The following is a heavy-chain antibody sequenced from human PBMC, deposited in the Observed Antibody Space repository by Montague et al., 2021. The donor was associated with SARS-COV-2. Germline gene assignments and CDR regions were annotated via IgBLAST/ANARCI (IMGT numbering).Heavy chain of an antibody. D-gene: IGHD6-13*01. V-gene: IGHV4-39*01. CDR3: ARVSLAAAATRSDY. J-gene: IGHJ4*02. CDR2: IYYSGTT. Sequence: SETLSLTCTVSGGSISSSSYYWGWIRQPPGKGPEWIGSIYYSGTTFYXPSLGSRVTMSVDTSKNQFSLRLSSVTAADTAVYYCARVSLAAAATRSDYWGQGTLVTVSS. CDR1: GGSISSSSYY.